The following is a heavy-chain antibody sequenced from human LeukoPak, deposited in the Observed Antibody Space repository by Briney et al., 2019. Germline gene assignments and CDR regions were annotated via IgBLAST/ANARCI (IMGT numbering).Heavy chain of an antibody. J-gene: IGHJ5*02. CDR1: GYTFTGYY. D-gene: IGHD1-7*01. V-gene: IGHV1-2*02. Sequence: GASVKVSCKASGYTFTGYYMHWVRQAPGQGLEWMGWINPNSGGTNYAQKFQGRVTMTRDTSISTAYMELSRLRSDDTAVYYCARDGYNWNYVLNWFDPWGQGTLVTVSS. CDR3: ARDGYNWNYVLNWFDP. CDR2: INPNSGGT.